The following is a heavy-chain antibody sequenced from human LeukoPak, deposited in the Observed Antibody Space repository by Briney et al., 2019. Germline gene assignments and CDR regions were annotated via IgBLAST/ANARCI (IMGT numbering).Heavy chain of an antibody. CDR2: IYYSGST. J-gene: IGHJ5*02. CDR3: ASGSFYGSGSYRGCWFDP. CDR1: GGSISSGGYS. Sequence: SETLSLTCAVSGGSISSGGYSWSWIRQPPGKGLEWIGYIYYSGSTYYNPSLKSRVTISVDTSKNQFSLKLSSVTAADTAVYYCASGSFYGSGSYRGCWFDPWGQGTLVTVSS. D-gene: IGHD3-10*01. V-gene: IGHV4-30-4*07.